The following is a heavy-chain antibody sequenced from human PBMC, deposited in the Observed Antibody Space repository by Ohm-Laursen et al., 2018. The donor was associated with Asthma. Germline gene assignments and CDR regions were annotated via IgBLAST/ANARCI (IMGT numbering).Heavy chain of an antibody. CDR3: ARGAFYYESTGYYFFDH. D-gene: IGHD3-22*01. CDR2: IDHSGAT. J-gene: IGHJ4*02. Sequence: SQTLSLTCSVSGGSISSANYFWSWIRQPPGKGLEWMGYIDHSGATYSNPSLRSRVIISVDTSKNQFSLNLTSVTAADTAVYYCARGAFYYESTGYYFFDHWGQGALVTVSS. V-gene: IGHV4-31*03. CDR1: GGSISSANYF.